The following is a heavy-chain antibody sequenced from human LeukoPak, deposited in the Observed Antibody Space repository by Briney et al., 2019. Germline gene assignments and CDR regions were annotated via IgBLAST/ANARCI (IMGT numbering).Heavy chain of an antibody. CDR1: GFTLSTFG. J-gene: IGHJ2*01. Sequence: PGGPLRPSCTASGFTLSTFGMHWVRKAPGKGLEWVAVISEDGSNRYYGDSVKGRFTISRDNSKNTLYLQMNSLRAEDTAVYYCAKDADTATIIYWYFDLWGRGTLVTVSS. D-gene: IGHD5-18*01. CDR2: ISEDGSNR. CDR3: AKDADTATIIYWYFDL. V-gene: IGHV3-30*18.